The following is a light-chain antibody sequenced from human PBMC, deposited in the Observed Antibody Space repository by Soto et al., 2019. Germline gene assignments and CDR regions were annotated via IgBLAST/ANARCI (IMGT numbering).Light chain of an antibody. V-gene: IGKV1-5*03. CDR2: KAS. CDR3: QQYNSYSPYT. Sequence: DIQMTQFPSSLSASVGDRVTITCRASQGIRNDLGWYQQKPGKAPKLLIYKASSLESGVPSRFSGSGSGTEFTLTISSLQPDDFATYYCQQYNSYSPYTFGQGTKLEIK. J-gene: IGKJ2*01. CDR1: QGIRND.